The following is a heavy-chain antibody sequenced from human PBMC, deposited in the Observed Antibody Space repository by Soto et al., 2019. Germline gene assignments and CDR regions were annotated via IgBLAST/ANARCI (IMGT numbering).Heavy chain of an antibody. D-gene: IGHD2-15*01. J-gene: IGHJ6*03. CDR2: IYYSGST. CDR1: GGSISSYY. Sequence: SETLPLTCTVSGGSISSYYWSWIRQPPGKGLEWIGYIYYSGSTNYNPSLKSRVTISVDTSKNQFSLKLSSVTAADTAVYYCARKDNYYYYMDVWGKGTTVTVSS. CDR3: ARKDNYYYYMDV. V-gene: IGHV4-59*08.